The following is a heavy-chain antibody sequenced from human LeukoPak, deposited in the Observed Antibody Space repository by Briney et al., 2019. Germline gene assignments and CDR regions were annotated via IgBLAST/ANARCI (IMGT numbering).Heavy chain of an antibody. Sequence: SETLSLTCTVSGGSISSSSYYWGWIRQPPGKGLEWIGSIYYSGSTYYNPSLKSRVTISVDTSKNQFSLKLSPVTAADTAVYYCARHEVGLLKPYVVVTAIVYWGQGTLVTVSS. D-gene: IGHD2-21*02. CDR2: IYYSGST. CDR1: GGSISSSSYY. CDR3: ARHEVGLLKPYVVVTAIVY. V-gene: IGHV4-39*01. J-gene: IGHJ4*02.